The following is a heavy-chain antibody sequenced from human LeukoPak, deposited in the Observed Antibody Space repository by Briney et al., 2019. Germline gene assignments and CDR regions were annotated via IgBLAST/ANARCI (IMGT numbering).Heavy chain of an antibody. D-gene: IGHD6-19*01. J-gene: IGHJ6*02. CDR3: ARDDGRSSGWSRLSGLYYGMDV. CDR1: GGSISSGGYY. CDR2: IYYSGST. V-gene: IGHV4-31*03. Sequence: PSETLSLTCTVSGGSISSGGYYWSWIRQHPGKGLEWIGYIYYSGSTYYNPSLKSRVTISVDTSKNQFSLKLSSVTAADTAVYYCARDDGRSSGWSRLSGLYYGMDVWGQGTTVTVSS.